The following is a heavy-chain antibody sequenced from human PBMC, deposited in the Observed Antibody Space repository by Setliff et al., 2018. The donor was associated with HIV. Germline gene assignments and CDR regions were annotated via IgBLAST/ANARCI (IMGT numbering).Heavy chain of an antibody. Sequence: PSETLSLTCTVSGGSISSNNYYWGWIRQPPGKGREWIGSIYYSGSTYYNPSLNSRVTISVDTSKNHFSLKLRSVTAADTAAYFCARVSTDYVWGSFLSSGPYYFDFWGQGALVTVSS. V-gene: IGHV4-39*02. J-gene: IGHJ4*02. D-gene: IGHD3-16*01. CDR2: IYYSGST. CDR1: GGSISSNNYY. CDR3: ARVSTDYVWGSFLSSGPYYFDF.